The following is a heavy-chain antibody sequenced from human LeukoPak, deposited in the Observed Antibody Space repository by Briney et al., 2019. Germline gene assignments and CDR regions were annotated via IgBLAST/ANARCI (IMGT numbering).Heavy chain of an antibody. J-gene: IGHJ4*02. V-gene: IGHV3-53*01. CDR2: IHGDGST. CDR1: GFTVSSRY. Sequence: PGGSLRLSCAASGFTVSSRYMSWVRQAPGKGLEWVSVIHGDGSTYYADSVKGRFTISRDNSKNTLYLQMNSLRAEDTAVYYCARAEEQGTGFDYWGQGTLVTVSS. CDR3: ARAEEQGTGFDY. D-gene: IGHD1-1*01.